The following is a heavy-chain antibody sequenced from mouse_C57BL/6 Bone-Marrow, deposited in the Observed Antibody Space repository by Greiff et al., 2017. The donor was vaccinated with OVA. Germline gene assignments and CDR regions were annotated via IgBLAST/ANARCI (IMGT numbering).Heavy chain of an antibody. CDR2: IDPSDSYT. CDR3: ARMWLAWFAY. J-gene: IGHJ3*01. V-gene: IGHV1-69*01. D-gene: IGHD3-1*01. Sequence: VQLQQPGAELVMPGASVKLSCKASGYTFTSYWMHWVKQRPGQGLEWIGEIDPSDSYTNYNQKFKGKSTLTVDKSSSTAYMQLSSLTSEDSAVYYCARMWLAWFAYWGQGTLVTVSA. CDR1: GYTFTSYW.